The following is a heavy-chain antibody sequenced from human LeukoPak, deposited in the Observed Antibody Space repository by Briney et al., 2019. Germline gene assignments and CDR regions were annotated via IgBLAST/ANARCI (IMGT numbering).Heavy chain of an antibody. V-gene: IGHV3-64D*09. D-gene: IGHD3-10*01. CDR1: GFTFSNYA. Sequence: PGGSLRLSCSASGFTFSNYAMHWVRQAPGKGLQHVSVFRSNGITTNFADSVRGRFTISRDNSKNTLFLQMTSLRPEDTAIYYCVRDGADFGENGWFDPWGQGTLVTVSS. J-gene: IGHJ5*02. CDR3: VRDGADFGENGWFDP. CDR2: FRSNGITT.